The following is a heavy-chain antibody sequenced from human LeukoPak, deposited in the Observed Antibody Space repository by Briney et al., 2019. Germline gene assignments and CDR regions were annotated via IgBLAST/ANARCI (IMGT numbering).Heavy chain of an antibody. J-gene: IGHJ4*02. CDR3: ARGADSGNYYSDN. CDR2: ISSSGSYI. CDR1: RFTFSNYW. D-gene: IGHD1-26*01. Sequence: GGSLRLSCGASRFTFSNYWMSWVRQAPGKGLEWVSSISSSGSYIYYADSLKGRFAISRDNTKNSLYLQMNSLRAEDTAVYYCARGADSGNYYSDNWGQGTLVTVSS. V-gene: IGHV3-21*01.